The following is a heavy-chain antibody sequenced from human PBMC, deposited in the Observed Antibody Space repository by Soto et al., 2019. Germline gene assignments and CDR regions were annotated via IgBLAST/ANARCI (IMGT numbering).Heavy chain of an antibody. CDR1: GYTFTSYG. CDR2: ISAYNGNT. V-gene: IGHV1-18*04. CDR3: ARDNPIIVVVPAAPSSIMDV. D-gene: IGHD2-2*01. J-gene: IGHJ6*02. Sequence: ASVKVSCKASGYTFTSYGISWVRQAPGQGLEWMGWISAYNGNTNYAQKLQGRVTMTTDTSTSTAYMELRSLRSDDTAVYYCARDNPIIVVVPAAPSSIMDVWGQGTTVTVSS.